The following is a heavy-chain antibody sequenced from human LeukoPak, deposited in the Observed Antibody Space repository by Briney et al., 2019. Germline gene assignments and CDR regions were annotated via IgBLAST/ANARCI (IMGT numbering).Heavy chain of an antibody. CDR1: GYTFSDYY. D-gene: IGHD6-19*01. V-gene: IGHV1-2*02. CDR2: INPNSGGT. Sequence: GXSVKVSCKASGYTFSDYYIHWVRQGPGHGLEWMGWINPNSGGTDYAQRFQGRVTMTRETSNTTAYMELSRLRSDDTAVYYCARVNYRSGFFRNFYYYGMDVWGQGTTVTVSS. CDR3: ARVNYRSGFFRNFYYYGMDV. J-gene: IGHJ6*02.